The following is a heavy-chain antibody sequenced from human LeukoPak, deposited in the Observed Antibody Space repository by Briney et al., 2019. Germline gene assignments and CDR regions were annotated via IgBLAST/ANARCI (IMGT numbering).Heavy chain of an antibody. CDR2: ISGTGSST. CDR1: GFTFNNFA. J-gene: IGHJ4*02. D-gene: IGHD2-2*02. Sequence: GGSLRLSCVASGFTFNNFAMNWVRQGPGEGLEWVSAISGTGSSTYYADSVKGRFTISRDNSKNTLYLQMNSLRAEDTAVYYCASRDIVVVPAAIVYWGQGTLVTVSS. CDR3: ASRDIVVVPAAIVY. V-gene: IGHV3-23*01.